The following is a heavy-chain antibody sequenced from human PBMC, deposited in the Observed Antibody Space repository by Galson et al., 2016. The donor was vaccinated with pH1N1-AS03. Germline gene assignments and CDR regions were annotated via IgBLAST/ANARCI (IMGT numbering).Heavy chain of an antibody. CDR1: GFTFSGYW. V-gene: IGHV3-7*01. J-gene: IGHJ6*02. CDR2: IKQDGSEK. CDR3: ARVPYSYGMDV. Sequence: SLRLSCAASGFTFSGYWMSWVRQAPGKGLEWVAHIKQDGSEKYYVDSVKGRFTISRDNAKNSLYLQMNSLRAEETAVYYCARVPYSYGMDVWGQGTTVTGSS.